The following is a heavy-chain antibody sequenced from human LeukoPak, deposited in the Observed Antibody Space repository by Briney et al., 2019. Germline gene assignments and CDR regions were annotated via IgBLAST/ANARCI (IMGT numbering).Heavy chain of an antibody. V-gene: IGHV1-46*01. CDR1: GYSFTNYY. CDR2: INPSGGST. J-gene: IGHJ4*02. CDR3: ARTRGYYFDY. Sequence: RASVRVSCKASGYSFTNYYMHWVRQAPGQGLEWMGMINPSGGSTTYAQKFQGRVTMTRDMSTSTVYMELSSLTSEDPAVYYCARTRGYYFDYWGQGTLVTVSS.